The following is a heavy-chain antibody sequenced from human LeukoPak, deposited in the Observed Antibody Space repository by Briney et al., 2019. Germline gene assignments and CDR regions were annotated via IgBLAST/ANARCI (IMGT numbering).Heavy chain of an antibody. Sequence: SLRLSCAASGFTFDDYAMHWVRQAPGKGLEWVSGISWNSGSIGYADSVKGRFTISRDSAKSSLYLQMNSLRAEDTALYYCAKDIAHDYGFDYWGQGTLVTVSS. CDR2: ISWNSGSI. CDR1: GFTFDDYA. J-gene: IGHJ4*02. V-gene: IGHV3-9*01. D-gene: IGHD4-17*01. CDR3: AKDIAHDYGFDY.